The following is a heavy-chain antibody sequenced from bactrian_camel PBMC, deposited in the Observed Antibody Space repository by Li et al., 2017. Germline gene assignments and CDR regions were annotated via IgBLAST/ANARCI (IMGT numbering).Heavy chain of an antibody. D-gene: IGHD2*01. CDR2: LYLNGGT. J-gene: IGHJ4*01. CDR1: GYTAKTRS. Sequence: QVQLVESGGGSVQAGGSLRLSRAASGYTAKTRSWNWYRQVQGKGRELVSSLYLNGGTYYHDSVKGRFTFAQDNAENANAVSLEMNSLKPEDTATYFCNVGLCGTWPPGQDNYWGHGTQVTVS. V-gene: IGHV3S9*01. CDR3: NVGLCGTWPPGQDNY.